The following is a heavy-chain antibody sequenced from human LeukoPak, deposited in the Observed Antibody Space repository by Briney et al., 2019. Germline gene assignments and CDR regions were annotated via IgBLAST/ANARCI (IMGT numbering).Heavy chain of an antibody. J-gene: IGHJ4*02. V-gene: IGHV1-18*01. D-gene: IGHD6-19*01. CDR2: ISAYNGNT. CDR3: ARDLGAVAGPHIDY. CDR1: GYTFTSYG. Sequence: ASVNVSCKASGYTFTSYGISWVRQAPGQGLEWMGWISAYNGNTSYAQKLQGRVTMTTDTSTSTAYMELRSLRSDDTAVYYCARDLGAVAGPHIDYWGQGTLVTVSS.